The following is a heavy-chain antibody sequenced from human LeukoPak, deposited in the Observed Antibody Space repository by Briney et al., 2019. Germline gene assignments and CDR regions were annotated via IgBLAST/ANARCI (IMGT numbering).Heavy chain of an antibody. CDR2: INPNSGGT. D-gene: IGHD3-22*01. CDR1: GSTGTVYY. J-gene: IGHJ4*02. CDR3: ARESSASGLLY. V-gene: IGHV1-2*02. Sequence: GASVTVSFTCSGSTGTVYYMHWVRQAPGQGLGWMGWINPNSGGTNYAQKFQGRVTMTRDTSISTAYMELSRLRSDDTAVYYCARESSASGLLYGGQGTLVTVSS.